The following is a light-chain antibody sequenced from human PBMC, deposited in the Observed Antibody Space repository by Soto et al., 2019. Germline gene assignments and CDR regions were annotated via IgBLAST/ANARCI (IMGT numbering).Light chain of an antibody. J-gene: IGLJ1*01. CDR3: CSYAGGSYV. CDR2: DVN. Sequence: QSVLTQPRSVSGSPGQSVAISCTGTSSDVGGYNYVSWYQHHPGKAPKVMIYDVNKRPSGVPDRFSGSKSGNTASLTISGLQAEDEADFYCCSYAGGSYVFGTGTKVTVL. V-gene: IGLV2-11*01. CDR1: SSDVGGYNY.